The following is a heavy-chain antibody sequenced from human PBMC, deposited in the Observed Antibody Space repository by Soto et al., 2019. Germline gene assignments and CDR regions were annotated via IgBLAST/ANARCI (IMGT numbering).Heavy chain of an antibody. CDR2: VSYEGSA. V-gene: IGHV4-61*08. J-gene: IGHJ5*02. D-gene: IGHD1-20*01. CDR3: ARGSAWPNNFFDP. CDR1: GGSVSSVGYY. Sequence: SETLSLTCTFSGGSVSSVGYYLSCIRQPPGKGLEWIGYVSYEGSANYKPSLKSRLTISLDAPKNQFSLHLTSVTAADTALYFCARGSAWPNNFFDPWGQGIRVTV.